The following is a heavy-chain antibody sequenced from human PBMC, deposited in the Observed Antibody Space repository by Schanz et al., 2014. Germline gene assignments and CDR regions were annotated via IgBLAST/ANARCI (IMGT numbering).Heavy chain of an antibody. CDR3: AKELRPGTERPRGNFDY. CDR1: GFTFTSYS. J-gene: IGHJ4*02. Sequence: VRLLESGGGLVQPGGSLRLSCAASGFTFTSYSMHWVRQAPGRGLEWVAVIWYDGSNKDYADSVKGRFTISRDNSKNPLSLQMNSLRAEDTAVYYCAKELRPGTERPRGNFDYWGQGTLVTVSS. V-gene: IGHV3-33*06. D-gene: IGHD6-13*01. CDR2: IWYDGSNK.